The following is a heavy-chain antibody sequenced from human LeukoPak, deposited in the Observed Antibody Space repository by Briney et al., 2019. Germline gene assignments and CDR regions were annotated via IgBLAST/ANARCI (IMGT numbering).Heavy chain of an antibody. V-gene: IGHV3-23*01. CDR1: GFTFNSHG. CDR2: ISGSGDST. Sequence: GGSLRLSCAASGFTFNSHGMSWVRQAPGKGLEWVSAISGSGDSTSYADSVKGRYTMSRDNSKNTLYLQMTSLRAEDTAVYYCAKVDSGYSYGSIDYWGQGTLVTVSS. D-gene: IGHD5-18*01. CDR3: AKVDSGYSYGSIDY. J-gene: IGHJ4*02.